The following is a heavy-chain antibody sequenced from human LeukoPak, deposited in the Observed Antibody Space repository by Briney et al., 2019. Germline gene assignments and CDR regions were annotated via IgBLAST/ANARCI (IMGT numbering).Heavy chain of an antibody. J-gene: IGHJ4*02. Sequence: GGSLRLSCAASGFAFNRNAISWVRQAPGKGLELVSTMGGSGDKTFYADSVKGRFTISRDNSKNMVHLQMNSLTGEDTALYYCVRRGDASSGWGDHDFWGQGALVTVSS. CDR1: GFAFNRNA. CDR3: VRRGDASSGWGDHDF. CDR2: MGGSGDKT. D-gene: IGHD6-19*01. V-gene: IGHV3-23*01.